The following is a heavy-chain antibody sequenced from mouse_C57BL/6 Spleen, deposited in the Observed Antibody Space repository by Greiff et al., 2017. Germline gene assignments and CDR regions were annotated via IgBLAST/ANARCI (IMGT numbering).Heavy chain of an antibody. CDR3: ARCDSYAMDY. J-gene: IGHJ4*01. CDR1: GYTFTSYW. V-gene: IGHV1-69*01. CDR2: IDPSDSYT. Sequence: VQLQQPGAELVMPGASVKLSCKASGYTFTSYWMHWVKQRPGQGLEWIGEIDPSDSYTNYNQKFKGKSKLTVDKSSSTAYMQLSSLTTEDSAVYYCARCDSYAMDYWGQGTSVTVSS.